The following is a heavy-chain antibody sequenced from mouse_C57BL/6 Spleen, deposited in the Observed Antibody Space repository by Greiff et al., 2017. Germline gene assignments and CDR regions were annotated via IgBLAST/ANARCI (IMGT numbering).Heavy chain of an antibody. CDR1: GYTFTDYY. Sequence: VQLKESGPVLVKPGASVKMSCKASGYTFTDYYMNWVKQSHGKSLEWIGVINPYNGGTSYNQKFKGKATLTVDKSSSTAYMELNSLTSEDSADYYCAGYDFDYWGQGTTLTVSS. D-gene: IGHD2-3*01. CDR2: INPYNGGT. V-gene: IGHV1-19*01. J-gene: IGHJ2*01. CDR3: AGYDFDY.